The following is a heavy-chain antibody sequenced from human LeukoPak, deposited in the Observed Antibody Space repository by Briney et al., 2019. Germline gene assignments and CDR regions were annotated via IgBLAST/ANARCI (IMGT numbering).Heavy chain of an antibody. CDR3: ARIPDVVVPAAAFDP. CDR2: ISAYNGNT. Sequence: ASVKVSCKASGYXFTSYGMSWVRQAPGQGLEWMGQISAYNGNTNYAQKLQGRVTMTTDTSTSTAYMELRSLRSDDTAVYYCARIPDVVVPAAAFDPWGQGTLVTVSS. D-gene: IGHD2-2*01. J-gene: IGHJ5*02. V-gene: IGHV1-18*01. CDR1: GYXFTSYG.